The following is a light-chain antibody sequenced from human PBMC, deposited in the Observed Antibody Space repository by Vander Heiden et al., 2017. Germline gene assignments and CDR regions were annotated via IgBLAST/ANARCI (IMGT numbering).Light chain of an antibody. Sequence: DIQMTQSPSTLSASVGDRVTITCRASQSISNWLAWYQKKPGKAPKLLIYKASSLESGVPSRFSGSGSGTEFTLTISSLQPDDFATYYCQQYNSWTFGQGTKVEI. CDR3: QQYNSWT. CDR1: QSISNW. CDR2: KAS. J-gene: IGKJ1*01. V-gene: IGKV1-5*03.